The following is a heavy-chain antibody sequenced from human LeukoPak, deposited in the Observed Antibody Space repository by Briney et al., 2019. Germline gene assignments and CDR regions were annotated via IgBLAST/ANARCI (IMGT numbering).Heavy chain of an antibody. J-gene: IGHJ6*02. CDR1: GGSFSGYY. CDR3: ARDVYSLYGMDV. Sequence: SETLSLTCAVYGGSFSGYYWSWIRQPPGKGLEWIGEINHSGSTNYNPSLKSRVTISVDTSKNQFSLKLSSVTAADTAVYYCARDVYSLYGMDVWGQGTTVTVSS. V-gene: IGHV4-34*01. CDR2: INHSGST. D-gene: IGHD2-8*01.